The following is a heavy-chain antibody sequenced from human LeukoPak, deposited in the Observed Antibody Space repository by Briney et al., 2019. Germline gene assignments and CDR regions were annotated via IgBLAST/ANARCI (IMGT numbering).Heavy chain of an antibody. J-gene: IGHJ6*03. Sequence: GGSLRLSCAASGFTFSSYAMHWVRQAPGKGLEWVAVISYDGSNKYYADSVEGRFTISRDNSKNTLYLQMNSLRAEDTAVYYCARVGYDFLGYYYYYYMDVWGKGTTVTVSS. V-gene: IGHV3-30*01. CDR1: GFTFSSYA. D-gene: IGHD3-3*01. CDR3: ARVGYDFLGYYYYYYMDV. CDR2: ISYDGSNK.